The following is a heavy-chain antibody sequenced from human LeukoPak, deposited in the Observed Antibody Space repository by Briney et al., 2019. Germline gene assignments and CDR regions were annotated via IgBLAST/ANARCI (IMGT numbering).Heavy chain of an antibody. Sequence: GGSLRLSCAASGFTFSSNAMSWVRQAPGKGLEWVSAISGSGGSTYYADSVKSRFTISRDNSKNTLYLQMNSLRAEDTAVYYCAKLTRYSSGWYVDYWGQGTLVTVSS. J-gene: IGHJ4*02. CDR3: AKLTRYSSGWYVDY. D-gene: IGHD6-19*01. CDR1: GFTFSSNA. V-gene: IGHV3-23*01. CDR2: ISGSGGST.